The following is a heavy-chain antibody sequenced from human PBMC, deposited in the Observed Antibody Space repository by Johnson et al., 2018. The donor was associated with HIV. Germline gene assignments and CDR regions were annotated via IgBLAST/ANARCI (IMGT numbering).Heavy chain of an antibody. CDR2: IYSGGST. D-gene: IGHD3-16*01. J-gene: IGHJ3*02. CDR1: GFTVSNKY. Sequence: MQLVESGGGLVQPGGSLRLSCAASGFTVSNKYMSWVRQAPGKGLEWVSVIYSGGSTYYADSVKGRFIISRDTSKNTLYFQMNSLRPEDTAVYYCARDRNSGGGDADAFDIWGQGTLVSVSS. CDR3: ARDRNSGGGDADAFDI. V-gene: IGHV3-66*01.